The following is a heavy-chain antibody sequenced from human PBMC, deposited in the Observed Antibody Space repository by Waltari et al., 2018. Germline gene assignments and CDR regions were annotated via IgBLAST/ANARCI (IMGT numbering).Heavy chain of an antibody. D-gene: IGHD3-10*01. CDR2: INHLGST. CDR1: GGSFSAYH. Sequence: QLHPQQWGAGLLKPSETLSLTCNIFGGSFSAYHWTWIRQSPGEGLGWIGEINHLGSTNYNPSLKGRVTLSLETSKNEFALKLDSVTAADTAVYFCAKGRLWFGDLRSWGQGTQVTVSS. CDR3: AKGRLWFGDLRS. V-gene: IGHV4-34*01. J-gene: IGHJ4*02.